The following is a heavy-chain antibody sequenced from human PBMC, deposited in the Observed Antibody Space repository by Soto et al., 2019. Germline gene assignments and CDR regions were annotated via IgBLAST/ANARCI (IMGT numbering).Heavy chain of an antibody. CDR1: GGSISSYY. D-gene: IGHD5-12*01. J-gene: IGHJ3*02. CDR3: AREISGYDGGRAAFDI. Sequence: PSETLSLTCTVSGGSISSYYWSWIRQPPGKGLEWIGYIYYSGSTNYNPSLKSRVTISVDTSKNQFSLKLSSVTAADTAVYYCAREISGYDGGRAAFDIWGQGTMVTVSS. CDR2: IYYSGST. V-gene: IGHV4-59*01.